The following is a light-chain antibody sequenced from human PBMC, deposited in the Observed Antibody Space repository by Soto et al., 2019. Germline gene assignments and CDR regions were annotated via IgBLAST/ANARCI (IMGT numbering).Light chain of an antibody. CDR1: NSDVGAYSY. V-gene: IGLV2-14*03. CDR3: SSYTAFTTYV. CDR2: DVG. J-gene: IGLJ1*01. Sequence: QSALTQSAYVSGSPGQSITISCTGTNSDVGAYSYVSWYHQYPGKAPKLLIYDVGARPAGIAERSSGSKAGNTASLTIYGLQAEDEADYYCSSYTAFTTYVFGSVTKVTV.